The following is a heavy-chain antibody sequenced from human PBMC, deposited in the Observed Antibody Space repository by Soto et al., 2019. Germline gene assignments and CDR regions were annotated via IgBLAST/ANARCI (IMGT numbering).Heavy chain of an antibody. CDR2: INAGNGNT. D-gene: IGHD2-2*01. Sequence: ASVKVSCKASGYTFTSYAMHWVRQAPGQRLEWMGWINAGNGNTKYSQKFQGRVTITRDTSASTAYMELSSVTAADTAVYYCARQSCSSNSCYSWVSWFDPWGQGTLVTVSS. CDR3: ARQSCSSNSCYSWVSWFDP. J-gene: IGHJ5*02. V-gene: IGHV1-3*01. CDR1: GYTFTSYA.